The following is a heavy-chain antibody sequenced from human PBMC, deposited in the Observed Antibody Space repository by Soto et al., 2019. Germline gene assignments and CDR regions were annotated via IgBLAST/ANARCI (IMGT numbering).Heavy chain of an antibody. J-gene: IGHJ4*02. D-gene: IGHD6-19*01. CDR2: IYHSGST. V-gene: IGHV4-30-2*01. Sequence: QLQLQESGSGLVKPSQTLSLTCAVSGGSISSGGYSWSWIRQPPGKGLELIGYIYHSGSTYYNPSLKSRVTISGDRSKNQFSLKLSSVTAADTAVYYCARSSGWYGEFDYWGQGTLVTGST. CDR3: ARSSGWYGEFDY. CDR1: GGSISSGGYS.